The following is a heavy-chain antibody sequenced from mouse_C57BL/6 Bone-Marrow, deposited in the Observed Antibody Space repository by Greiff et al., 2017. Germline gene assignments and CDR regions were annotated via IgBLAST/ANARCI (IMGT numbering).Heavy chain of an antibody. J-gene: IGHJ2*01. Sequence: EVQLQQSGAELVKPGASVKLSCTASGFTIKHYYMYWVKQRTEQGLEWIGRIDPEDGETKYAPKFQGKATITAEPSSNTAYLQLSCLTTEDTAVYYCARSRGNYYFDYWGQGTTLTVSS. V-gene: IGHV14-2*01. D-gene: IGHD2-1*01. CDR2: IDPEDGET. CDR3: ARSRGNYYFDY. CDR1: GFTIKHYY.